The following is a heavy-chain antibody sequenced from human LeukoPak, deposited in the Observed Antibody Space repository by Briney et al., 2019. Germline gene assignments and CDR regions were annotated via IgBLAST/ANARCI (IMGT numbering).Heavy chain of an antibody. V-gene: IGHV1-3*01. CDR1: GYTFTSYA. J-gene: IGHJ5*02. D-gene: IGHD3-22*01. Sequence: ASVKVSCKASGYTFTSYAMHWVRKAPGQRLEWMGWINAGNGNTKYSQKFQGRVTITRDTSASTAYMELSSLRSEDTAVYYCARDMNSSGYLYNWFDPWGQGTLVTVSS. CDR3: ARDMNSSGYLYNWFDP. CDR2: INAGNGNT.